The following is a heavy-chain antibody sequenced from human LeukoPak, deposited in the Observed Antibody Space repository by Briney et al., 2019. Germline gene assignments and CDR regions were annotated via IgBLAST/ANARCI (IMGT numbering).Heavy chain of an antibody. D-gene: IGHD3-16*01. CDR3: ARGHVLMGFDI. J-gene: IGHJ3*02. CDR2: IIPIFGTA. CDR1: GYTFTSYG. Sequence: SVKVSCKASGYTFTSYGISWVRQAPGQGLEWMGGIIPIFGTANYAQKFQGRVTITADGSTSTAYMELSSLRSEDTAVYYCARGHVLMGFDIWGQGTMVTVSS. V-gene: IGHV1-69*13.